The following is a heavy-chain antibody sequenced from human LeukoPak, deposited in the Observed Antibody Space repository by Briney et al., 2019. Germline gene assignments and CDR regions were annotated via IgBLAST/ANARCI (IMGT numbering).Heavy chain of an antibody. Sequence: SVKVSCKASGGTLSSYAISWVRQAPGQGLGWMGRIIPIFGTANYAQKFQGRVTITTDESTSTAYMELSSLRSEDTAVYYCARDEDYRSFDYWGQGTLVTVSS. J-gene: IGHJ4*02. CDR3: ARDEDYRSFDY. CDR1: GGTLSSYA. V-gene: IGHV1-69*05. CDR2: IIPIFGTA. D-gene: IGHD4-11*01.